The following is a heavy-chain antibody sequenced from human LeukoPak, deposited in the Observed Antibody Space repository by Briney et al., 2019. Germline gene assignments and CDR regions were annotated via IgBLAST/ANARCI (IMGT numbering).Heavy chain of an antibody. J-gene: IGHJ4*02. CDR2: IIPIFGTA. CDR1: GYTFTSYG. V-gene: IGHV1-69*13. CDR3: ARGGGYVLASFDY. D-gene: IGHD5-12*01. Sequence: SVKVSCKASGYTFTSYGISWVRQAPGQGLEWMGGIIPIFGTANYAQKFQGRVTITADESTSTAYMELSNLRSEDTAVYYCARGGGYVLASFDYWGQGTLVTVSS.